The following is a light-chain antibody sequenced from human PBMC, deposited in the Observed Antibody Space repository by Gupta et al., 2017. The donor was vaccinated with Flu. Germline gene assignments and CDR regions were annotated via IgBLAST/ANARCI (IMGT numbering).Light chain of an antibody. Sequence: TLSLSPGERATLSCRASQSVSSSYLAWYQRKPGQAPRLLIYGASSRATGIPDRFSGSGSGTDFTLTISRLEPEDFAVYYCQQYGSSPLITFGQGTRLEIK. CDR3: QQYGSSPLIT. V-gene: IGKV3-20*01. J-gene: IGKJ5*01. CDR2: GAS. CDR1: QSVSSSY.